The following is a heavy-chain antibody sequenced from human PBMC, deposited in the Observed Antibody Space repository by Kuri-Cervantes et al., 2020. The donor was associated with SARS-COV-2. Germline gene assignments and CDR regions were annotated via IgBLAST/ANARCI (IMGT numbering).Heavy chain of an antibody. CDR1: GFTFSSYA. CDR2: ISYDGSKK. D-gene: IGHD1-26*01. CDR3: ASEGSGSYWHYYYGMDV. V-gene: IGHV3-30-3*01. J-gene: IGHJ6*02. Sequence: GESLKISCAASGFTFSSYAMHWVRQAPGKGLEWVAVISYDGSKKYYADSVKGRFTISRDNSKNTLYLQMNSLRDEDTAVYYCASEGSGSYWHYYYGMDVWGQGTTVTVSS.